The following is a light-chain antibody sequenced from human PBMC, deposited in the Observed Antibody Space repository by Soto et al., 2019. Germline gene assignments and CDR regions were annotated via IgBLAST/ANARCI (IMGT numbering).Light chain of an antibody. Sequence: SYELTQPPSVSVSPGQTASITCSGDKLGDKYACWYQQKPGQSPVLVIYQDSKRPSGIPERFSGSNSGNTATLTISGTQGMDEADYYCQAWDSSTVVVFGGGTKLTVL. CDR2: QDS. CDR3: QAWDSSTVVV. CDR1: KLGDKY. J-gene: IGLJ2*01. V-gene: IGLV3-1*01.